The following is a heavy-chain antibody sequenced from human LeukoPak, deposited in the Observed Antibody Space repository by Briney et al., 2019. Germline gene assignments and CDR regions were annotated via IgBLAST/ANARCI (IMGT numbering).Heavy chain of an antibody. CDR3: AKKSPGTAFEI. V-gene: IGHV4-34*01. D-gene: IGHD1-26*01. Sequence: SETLSLTCAVYGGSFSGYYWSWIRQPPGKGLEWIGEINHSGSTNYNPSLKSRVTISVDTSKNQFSLQLNSVTPEDTAVYYCAKKSPGTAFEIWGQGTMVTVSS. CDR1: GGSFSGYY. CDR2: INHSGST. J-gene: IGHJ3*02.